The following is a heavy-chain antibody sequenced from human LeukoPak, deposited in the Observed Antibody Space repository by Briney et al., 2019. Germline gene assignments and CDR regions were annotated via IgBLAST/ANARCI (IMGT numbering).Heavy chain of an antibody. CDR2: ISGYNGNT. J-gene: IGHJ5*02. Sequence: ASVKVSCKASGYTFTSYGISWVRQAPGQGLEWRGWISGYNGNTDYAHKFQDRFTMTTDTSTSTAYMELRSLRSDDTAVYYCARDSSSRGFILTGWFDPWGQGNLVTVSS. CDR3: ARDSSSRGFILTGWFDP. V-gene: IGHV1-18*01. CDR1: GYTFTSYG. D-gene: IGHD3-10*01.